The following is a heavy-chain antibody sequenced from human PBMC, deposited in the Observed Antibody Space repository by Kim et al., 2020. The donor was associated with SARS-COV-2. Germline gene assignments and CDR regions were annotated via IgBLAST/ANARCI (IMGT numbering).Heavy chain of an antibody. CDR1: GFTFSSYA. Sequence: GGSLRLSCAASGFTFSSYAMSWVRQAPGKGLEWVSAISGSGGSTYYADSVKGRFTISRDNSKNTLYLQMNSLRAEDTAVYYCAKVRARLLRYYYYYGMDVWGQGTTVTVSS. V-gene: IGHV3-23*01. J-gene: IGHJ6*02. CDR3: AKVRARLLRYYYYYGMDV. CDR2: ISGSGGST. D-gene: IGHD4-17*01.